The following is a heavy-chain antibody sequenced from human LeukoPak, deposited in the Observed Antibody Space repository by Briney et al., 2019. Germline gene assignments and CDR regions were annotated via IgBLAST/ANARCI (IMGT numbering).Heavy chain of an antibody. CDR3: ARDHRDNTYYYYGMDV. CDR1: GFTFGSYW. J-gene: IGHJ6*02. Sequence: PGGSLRLSCAASGFTFGSYWMSWVRQAPGKGLEGVANIKQDGSEKYYVDSVKGRFTISRDNAKNSLYLQMNSLRAEDTAVYYCARDHRDNTYYYYGMDVWGQGTTVTVSS. V-gene: IGHV3-7*01. D-gene: IGHD1-1*01. CDR2: IKQDGSEK.